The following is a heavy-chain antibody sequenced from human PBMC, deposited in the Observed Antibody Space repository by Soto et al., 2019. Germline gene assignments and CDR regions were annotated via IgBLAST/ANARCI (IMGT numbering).Heavy chain of an antibody. J-gene: IGHJ6*02. CDR3: AREVSGLGYCSSTSCPYYYYGMDV. CDR1: VYTFTSYG. CDR2: ISAYNGNT. Sequence: XSVKVSCQASVYTFTSYGISWVRQAPGQGLEWMGWISAYNGNTNYAQKLQGRVTMTTDTSTSTAYMELRSLRSDDTAVYYCAREVSGLGYCSSTSCPYYYYGMDVWGQGTTVTVSS. V-gene: IGHV1-18*01. D-gene: IGHD2-2*01.